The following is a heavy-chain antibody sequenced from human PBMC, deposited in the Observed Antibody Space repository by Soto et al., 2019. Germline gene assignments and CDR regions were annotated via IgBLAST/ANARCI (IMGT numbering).Heavy chain of an antibody. Sequence: QVQLVQSGAEVKKPGSSVKVSCKASGGTFSSCAISWVRQAPGQGLEWMGGIIPIFGTANYAQKFQGRVTITADESTSTVYMELSSLRSEDTAVYYCARGGEQWLVQDWFDPWGQGTLVTVSS. CDR1: GGTFSSCA. J-gene: IGHJ5*02. CDR3: ARGGEQWLVQDWFDP. D-gene: IGHD6-19*01. CDR2: IIPIFGTA. V-gene: IGHV1-69*12.